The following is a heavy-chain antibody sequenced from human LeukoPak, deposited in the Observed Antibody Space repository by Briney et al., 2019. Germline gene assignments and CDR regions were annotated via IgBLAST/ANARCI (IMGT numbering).Heavy chain of an antibody. V-gene: IGHV1-2*06. CDR1: GYTFTGYY. CDR3: ARPVLKGYDNCGY. D-gene: IGHD1-20*01. CDR2: INPNSGGT. J-gene: IGHJ4*02. Sequence: ASVKVSCKASGYTFTGYYMHWVRQAPGQGLEWMGRINPNSGGTNYAQKFQGRVTMTRDTSISTAYMELNRLRSDDTAVYYCARPVLKGYDNCGYWGQGTLVTVSS.